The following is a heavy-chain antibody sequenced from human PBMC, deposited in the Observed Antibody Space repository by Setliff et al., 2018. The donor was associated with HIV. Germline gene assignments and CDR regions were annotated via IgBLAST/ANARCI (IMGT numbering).Heavy chain of an antibody. CDR3: ARQPRWLQFPRYFDY. D-gene: IGHD5-12*01. CDR2: IFYTGTT. J-gene: IGHJ4*02. V-gene: IGHV4-59*08. Sequence: PSETLSLTCTVSHGSISPFYWSWMRQPPGKGLEWIGYIFYTGTTKYNPSLKSRVSMSVDMSKNQLSLKLKSVTAADTAVYYCARQPRWLQFPRYFDYWGQGTLVTVS. CDR1: HGSISPFY.